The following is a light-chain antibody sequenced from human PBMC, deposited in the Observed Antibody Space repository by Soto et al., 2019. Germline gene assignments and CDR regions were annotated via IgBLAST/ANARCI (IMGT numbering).Light chain of an antibody. J-gene: IGLJ1*01. CDR1: SSNIGNGY. Sequence: QSVLTQPPSVSAAPGQRVTISCSGSSSNIGNGYVSWYQQLPGTAPKLLIYDNNQRPSGIPDRFSGSKSGTSATLGINGLQTGDEADYYCGTWDSSLYVFGTGTKLTVL. V-gene: IGLV1-51*01. CDR3: GTWDSSLYV. CDR2: DNN.